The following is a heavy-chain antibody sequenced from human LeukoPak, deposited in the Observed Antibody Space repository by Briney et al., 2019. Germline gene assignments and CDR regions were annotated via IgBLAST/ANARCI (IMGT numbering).Heavy chain of an antibody. CDR3: ARDLEDSSPFGAFDM. Sequence: GGSLRLSCAASGFTFSNFGMHWVRQVPGKGLECVAAIWFDGIRKYYADSVKGRPTISRDNSKNTLYLQMNSLRAEDTAVYYCARDLEDSSPFGAFDMWGQGTMVTVSS. V-gene: IGHV3-33*01. CDR1: GFTFSNFG. J-gene: IGHJ3*02. CDR2: IWFDGIRK. D-gene: IGHD3-22*01.